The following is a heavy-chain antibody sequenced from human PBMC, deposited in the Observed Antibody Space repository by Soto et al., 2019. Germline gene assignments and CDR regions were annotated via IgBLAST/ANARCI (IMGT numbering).Heavy chain of an antibody. Sequence: EVQMVESGGGLVKPGGSLRLSCAASGFLFSNAWMSWVRQAPGKGLEWVGRIKTNANGGTTDYATPVKGRFTVSRDDSKNTVYLQMNSLGTEDTAVYYCTGGDIAGDFDYWGQGTLVTVSS. CDR1: GFLFSNAW. J-gene: IGHJ4*02. V-gene: IGHV3-15*01. CDR2: IKTNANGGTT. D-gene: IGHD5-12*01. CDR3: TGGDIAGDFDY.